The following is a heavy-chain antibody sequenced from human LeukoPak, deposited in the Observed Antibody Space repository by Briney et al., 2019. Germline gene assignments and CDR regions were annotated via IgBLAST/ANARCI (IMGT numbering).Heavy chain of an antibody. J-gene: IGHJ4*02. Sequence: GGSLRLSCAASGFTFSGSAIHWVRQASGKGLEWVGRIRSKANSYATAYEASVEGRFTISRDDSKNTAYLQINSLKTEDTAVYYCTSSPSIAATGTKWGFEYWGQGTLVTVSS. V-gene: IGHV3-73*01. CDR2: IRSKANSYAT. D-gene: IGHD6-13*01. CDR1: GFTFSGSA. CDR3: TSSPSIAATGTKWGFEY.